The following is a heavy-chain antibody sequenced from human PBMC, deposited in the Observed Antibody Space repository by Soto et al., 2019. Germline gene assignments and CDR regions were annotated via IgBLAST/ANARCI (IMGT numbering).Heavy chain of an antibody. Sequence: GGSLRLSCTASGFIFSSYAMHWVRQAPGKGLEWVAFISYVETNEYYADSVKGRFTISRDNSRNTVYMQMSGLRSEDTAVYYCARAPLAAFHYFDSWGQGTLVNVSS. J-gene: IGHJ4*02. D-gene: IGHD2-15*01. CDR3: ARAPLAAFHYFDS. CDR1: GFIFSSYA. CDR2: ISYVETNE. V-gene: IGHV3-30*03.